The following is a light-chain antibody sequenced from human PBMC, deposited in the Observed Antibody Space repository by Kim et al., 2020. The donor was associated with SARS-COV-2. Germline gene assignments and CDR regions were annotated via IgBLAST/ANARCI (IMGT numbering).Light chain of an antibody. Sequence: VSGAPGQTARITCGGNNIGSKSVHWYQQKPGQAPVLVIYYDSDRPSGIPERFSGSNSGNTATLTISRVEAGDEADYYCQVWDIDVVFGGGTQLTVL. CDR2: YDS. V-gene: IGLV3-21*04. CDR1: NIGSKS. CDR3: QVWDIDVV. J-gene: IGLJ2*01.